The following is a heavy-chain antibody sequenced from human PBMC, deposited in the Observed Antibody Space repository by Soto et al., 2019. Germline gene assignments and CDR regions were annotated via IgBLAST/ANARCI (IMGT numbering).Heavy chain of an antibody. V-gene: IGHV4-59*08. Sequence: SETLSLTCTVSGGSIGTYYWSWIRQPPGKGLEWIGYIYYRGNTDYNPSLKSRVTISLDTPKNQFSLKLSSVTAADTAVYYCARHPGYYDILTGYTTYYFDYWGQGILVTVSS. CDR1: GGSIGTYY. CDR2: IYYRGNT. J-gene: IGHJ4*02. CDR3: ARHPGYYDILTGYTTYYFDY. D-gene: IGHD3-9*01.